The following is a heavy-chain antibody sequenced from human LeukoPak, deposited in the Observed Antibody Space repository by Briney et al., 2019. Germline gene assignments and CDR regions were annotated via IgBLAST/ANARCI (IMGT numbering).Heavy chain of an antibody. Sequence: SETLSLTCAVSGGSISSSNWWSWVRQPPGKGLEWTGEIYHSASTNYNPSLKSRVTISVDKSKNQFSLKLSSVTAADTAVYYCARVRYSTVYGMDVWGQGTTVTVPS. D-gene: IGHD6-13*01. CDR2: IYHSAST. CDR1: GGSISSSNW. J-gene: IGHJ6*02. CDR3: ARVRYSTVYGMDV. V-gene: IGHV4-4*02.